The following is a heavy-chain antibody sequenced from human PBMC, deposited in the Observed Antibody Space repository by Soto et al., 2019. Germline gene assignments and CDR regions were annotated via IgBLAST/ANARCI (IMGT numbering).Heavy chain of an antibody. CDR3: ARSIVVVTALDY. CDR1: GYTFTSYA. Sequence: QVQLVQSGAEEKKPGASVKVSCKASGYTFTSYAMHWVRQAPGQRLEWMGWINAGNGNTKYSQKFQGSVTITRDTAASTAYMEMSSLRSEVTAVYYCARSIVVVTALDYWGQGTLVTVSS. D-gene: IGHD2-21*02. CDR2: INAGNGNT. J-gene: IGHJ4*02. V-gene: IGHV1-3*05.